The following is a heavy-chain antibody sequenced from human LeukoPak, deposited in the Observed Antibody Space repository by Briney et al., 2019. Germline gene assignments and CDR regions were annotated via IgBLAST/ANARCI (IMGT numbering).Heavy chain of an antibody. CDR2: ISAYNGNT. CDR3: TRQRNSGYMDY. D-gene: IGHD3-22*01. CDR1: GYTFTSYG. V-gene: IGHV1-18*01. J-gene: IGHJ4*02. Sequence: ASVKVSCKASGYTFTSYGISWVRQAPGQGLEWMGWISAYNGNTNYAQKLQGRVTMTTDTSTSTAYMELRSLRSDDTAVYYSTRQRNSGYMDYWGQGTLVTVSS.